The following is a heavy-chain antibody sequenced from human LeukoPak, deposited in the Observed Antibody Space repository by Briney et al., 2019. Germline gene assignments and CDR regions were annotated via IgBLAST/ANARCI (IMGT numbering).Heavy chain of an antibody. Sequence: SETLSLTCAVSGGSISSSNWWSWVRQPPGKGLEWIGEIYHSGSTNYNPSLKSRVTISVDKSKNQFSLKLSSVTAADTAVYYCARDTLYCSGGSCYSEYFDYWGQGTLVTVSS. CDR1: GGSISSSNW. D-gene: IGHD2-15*01. J-gene: IGHJ4*02. V-gene: IGHV4-4*02. CDR3: ARDTLYCSGGSCYSEYFDY. CDR2: IYHSGST.